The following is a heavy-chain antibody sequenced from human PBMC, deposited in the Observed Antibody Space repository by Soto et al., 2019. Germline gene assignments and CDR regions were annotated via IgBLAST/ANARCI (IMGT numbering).Heavy chain of an antibody. CDR3: ARVPTVTPVFFDY. V-gene: IGHV3-33*01. J-gene: IGHJ4*02. Sequence: QVQLVESGGGVVHPGRSLRLSCAASGFTFSSYGMHWVRQAPGKGLEWVAVIWYDGSNKYYADSVKGRFTISRDNSKNTLYLQMNSLRAEDTAVYYCARVPTVTPVFFDYWGQGTLVTVSS. CDR2: IWYDGSNK. CDR1: GFTFSSYG. D-gene: IGHD4-17*01.